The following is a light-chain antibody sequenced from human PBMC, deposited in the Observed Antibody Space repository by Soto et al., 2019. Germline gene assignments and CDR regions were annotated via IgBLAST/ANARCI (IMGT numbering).Light chain of an antibody. Sequence: ESVLTQSPGTLSLSPGEKATLSCRASQSVSSSYLAWYQQKPGQAPRLLIYGASSRATGIPDRFSGRGSGTDFTLTVSTLVPEHFAVYYCQLFAISSCTFGQGTQV. J-gene: IGKJ1*01. CDR2: GAS. CDR3: QLFAISSCT. CDR1: QSVSSSY. V-gene: IGKV3-20*01.